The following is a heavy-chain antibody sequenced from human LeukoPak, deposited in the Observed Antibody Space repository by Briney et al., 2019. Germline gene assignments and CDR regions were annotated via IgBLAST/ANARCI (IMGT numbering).Heavy chain of an antibody. D-gene: IGHD3-10*01. V-gene: IGHV4-59*02. CDR1: GGSVNSYY. CDR3: ARGGSGIAARKQPFDY. J-gene: IGHJ4*02. CDR2: IDYSGNT. Sequence: KPSETLSLTCTVSGGSVNSYYWSWIRQPPGKGLEWLGYIDYSGNTNYSPSLQSRLTISVDTSKNQFSLKLSSVTAADTAVYYCARGGSGIAARKQPFDYWGQGTLVTVSS.